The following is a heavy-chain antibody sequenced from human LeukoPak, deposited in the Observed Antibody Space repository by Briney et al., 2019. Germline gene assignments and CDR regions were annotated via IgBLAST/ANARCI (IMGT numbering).Heavy chain of an antibody. Sequence: SETLSLTCTVSGGSISSYYWSWIRQPAGKGLEWIGRIYTSGSTNYNPSLKSRVTMSVDTSKNQFSLKLSSVTAADTAVYYCARRHYYDSSGYYYRVLGYFDYWGQGTLVTVSS. J-gene: IGHJ4*02. V-gene: IGHV4-4*07. D-gene: IGHD3-22*01. CDR3: ARRHYYDSSGYYYRVLGYFDY. CDR1: GGSISSYY. CDR2: IYTSGST.